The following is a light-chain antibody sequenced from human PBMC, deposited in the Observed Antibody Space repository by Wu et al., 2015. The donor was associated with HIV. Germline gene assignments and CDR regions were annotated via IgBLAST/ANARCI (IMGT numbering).Light chain of an antibody. CDR2: GAS. CDR1: QSVSYSY. Sequence: EIVLTQSPGTLSLSPGERATLFCRASQSVSYSYLAWYQQRPGQAPRVLIYGASSRATGIPDRFSGSGSGTDFTLTITRLEPEDFAVYYCQQYGTSPPYSFGQGTKLEIK. CDR3: QQYGTSPPYS. J-gene: IGKJ2*03. V-gene: IGKV3-20*01.